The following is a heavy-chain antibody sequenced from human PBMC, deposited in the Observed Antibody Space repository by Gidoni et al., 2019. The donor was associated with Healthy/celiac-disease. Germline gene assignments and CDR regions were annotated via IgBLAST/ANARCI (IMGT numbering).Heavy chain of an antibody. Sequence: EVQLLESGGGLVQPGGSLRLSCAASGFTFSSYAMSWVRQAPGKGLEWVSAISGSGGSTYYADSVKGRFTISRDNSKNTLYLQMNSLRAEDTAVYYCAKNGVIVVVPAAILGGMDVWGQGTTVTVSS. V-gene: IGHV3-23*01. D-gene: IGHD2-2*02. CDR1: GFTFSSYA. CDR2: ISGSGGST. J-gene: IGHJ6*02. CDR3: AKNGVIVVVPAAILGGMDV.